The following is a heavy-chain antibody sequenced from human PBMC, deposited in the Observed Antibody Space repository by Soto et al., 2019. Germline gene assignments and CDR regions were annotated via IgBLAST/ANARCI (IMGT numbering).Heavy chain of an antibody. Sequence: GASVKASCKSSGGTFSNHAINWVRQAPGQGPEWMGGIILPFGTANYAQNFQGRVTITADESMTTAYLELNGLRSEDTAVYYCSRGPDYAGYIDDWGQGSLVTVSS. V-gene: IGHV1-69*13. CDR3: SRGPDYAGYIDD. CDR1: GGTFSNHA. J-gene: IGHJ4*02. D-gene: IGHD4-17*01. CDR2: IILPFGTA.